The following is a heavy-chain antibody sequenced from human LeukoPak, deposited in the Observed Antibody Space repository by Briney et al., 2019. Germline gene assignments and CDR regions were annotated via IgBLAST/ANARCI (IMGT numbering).Heavy chain of an antibody. CDR2: IRYDGSNK. CDR3: ARDGLRGYYDSSGYDAFDI. D-gene: IGHD3-22*01. J-gene: IGHJ3*02. Sequence: GGSLRLSCAASGFTFSSYGMHWVRQAPGKGLEWVAFIRYDGSNKYYADSVKGRFTISRDNAKNSLYLQMNSLRAEDTAVYYCARDGLRGYYDSSGYDAFDIWGQGTMVTVSS. CDR1: GFTFSSYG. V-gene: IGHV3-30*02.